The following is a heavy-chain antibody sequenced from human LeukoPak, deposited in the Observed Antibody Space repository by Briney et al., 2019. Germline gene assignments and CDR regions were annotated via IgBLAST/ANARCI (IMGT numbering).Heavy chain of an antibody. CDR3: AKEPLDYYDISGLFDY. D-gene: IGHD3-22*01. CDR2: ISGGGGST. V-gene: IGHV3-23*01. J-gene: IGHJ4*02. Sequence: PGGSLRLSCAASGFTFSSYAMCWVRQAPGKGLEWVSAISGGGGSTYYADSVKGRFTISRDNSKNTLYLQMNSLRAEDTAVYYCAKEPLDYYDISGLFDYWGQGTLVTVSS. CDR1: GFTFSSYA.